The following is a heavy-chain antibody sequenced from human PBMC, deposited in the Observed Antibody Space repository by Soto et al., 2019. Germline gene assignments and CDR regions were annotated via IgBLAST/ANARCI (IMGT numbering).Heavy chain of an antibody. V-gene: IGHV3-66*01. Sequence: EVQLVESGGGLVQPGESLRLSCAASGFTVSNNYMSWVRQAQGKGLEWVSFIYSGGNTYYADSVKGRFTISRDKSKNTLYLQMNILRVEDTAVYYCTRRPGSWGQGTLVTVSS. J-gene: IGHJ4*02. CDR3: TRRPGS. D-gene: IGHD7-27*01. CDR2: IYSGGNT. CDR1: GFTVSNNY.